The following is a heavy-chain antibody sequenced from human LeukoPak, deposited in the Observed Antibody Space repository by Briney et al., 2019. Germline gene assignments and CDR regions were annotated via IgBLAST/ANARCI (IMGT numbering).Heavy chain of an antibody. CDR3: ARLRDGSNWFDP. V-gene: IGHV5-51*01. CDR1: GYSFTNYW. J-gene: IGHJ5*02. Sequence: GESLKIPCKGSGYSFTNYWINWVRQMPGKGLEWMGIIYPGNSDTRYSPSFQGQVTISADKSISTAYLQWSSLMASDTAMYYCARLRDGSNWFDPWGQGTLVTVSS. CDR2: IYPGNSDT. D-gene: IGHD5-24*01.